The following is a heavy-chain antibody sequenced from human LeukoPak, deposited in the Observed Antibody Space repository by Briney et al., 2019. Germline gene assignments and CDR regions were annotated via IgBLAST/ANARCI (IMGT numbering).Heavy chain of an antibody. CDR1: GFTFSSYW. Sequence: GGSLRLSCAASGFTFSSYWMHWVRQAPGKGLVWVSRINSDGSSTSYADSVKGRFTISRDNAKNTLCLQMHSLRAEDTAVYSCARGGEYSYGPLGYWGQGTLVTVSS. D-gene: IGHD5-18*01. CDR2: INSDGSST. CDR3: ARGGEYSYGPLGY. J-gene: IGHJ4*02. V-gene: IGHV3-74*01.